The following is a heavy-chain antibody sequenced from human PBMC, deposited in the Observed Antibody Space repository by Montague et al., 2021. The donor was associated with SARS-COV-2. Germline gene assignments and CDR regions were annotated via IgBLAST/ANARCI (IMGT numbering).Heavy chain of an antibody. CDR1: GFTFSYYG. Sequence: SLRLSCSASGFTFSYYGMFWVRQAPGKGPEWVALFPADGRNIYYADSVKGRFTVSRDNSRDTLYLQMNSLRVEDTAMYYCARDLSGRFDLWGQGTLVTVSS. CDR2: FPADGRNI. J-gene: IGHJ5*02. V-gene: IGHV3-30*03. CDR3: ARDLSGRFDL.